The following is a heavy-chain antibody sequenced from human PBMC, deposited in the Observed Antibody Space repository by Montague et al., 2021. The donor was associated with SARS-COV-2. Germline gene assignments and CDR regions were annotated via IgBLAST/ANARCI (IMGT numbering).Heavy chain of an antibody. CDR1: GFTFSSYA. CDR2: ISYDGSNK. V-gene: IGHV3-30-3*01. D-gene: IGHD3-9*01. J-gene: IGHJ2*01. CDR3: ARGLTYWYFDL. Sequence: SLSLSFSASGFTFSSYAMHWVRQAPGKGLEWVAVISYDGSNKYYADSVKGRFTISRDNSKNTLYLQMNSLRAEDTAVYYCARGLTYWYFDLWGRGTLVTVSS.